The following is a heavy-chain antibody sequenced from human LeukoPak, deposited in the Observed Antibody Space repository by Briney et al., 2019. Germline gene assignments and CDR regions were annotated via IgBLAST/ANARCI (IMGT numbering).Heavy chain of an antibody. J-gene: IGHJ3*01. V-gene: IGHV4-39*01. D-gene: IGHD3-22*01. Sequence: SETLSLTCTVSGGSISSGNHYWGWIRQPPGKGLEWIGSIYYSGSTYYNPSLKSRVTISVDTSKNQFSLKLSSVTAADTAVYYCVRHRRYYYDSSGYPRLTDAFDVWGQGTMVTVSS. CDR3: VRHRRYYYDSSGYPRLTDAFDV. CDR1: GGSISSGNHY. CDR2: IYYSGST.